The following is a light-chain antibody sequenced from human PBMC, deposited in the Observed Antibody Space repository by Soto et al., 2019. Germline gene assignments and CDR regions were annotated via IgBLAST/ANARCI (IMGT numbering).Light chain of an antibody. V-gene: IGKV3-20*01. CDR3: QLYRRSPFT. CDR1: QSVSSSY. Sequence: EIVLTQSPGTLSLSPGERATLSCRASQSVSSSYLAWYQQKPGQAPRLLIYGASSSATGIPDRFSGSGSGTDFTLTISRREPEDFAVYFCQLYRRSPFTVGPGTKVGI. J-gene: IGKJ3*01. CDR2: GAS.